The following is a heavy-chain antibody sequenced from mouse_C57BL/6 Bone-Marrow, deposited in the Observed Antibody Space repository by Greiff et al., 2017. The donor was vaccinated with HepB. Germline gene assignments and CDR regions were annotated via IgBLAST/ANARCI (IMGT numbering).Heavy chain of an antibody. CDR3: ARYYYGSSYDYFDY. CDR1: GFNIKDYY. CDR2: IDPEDGET. J-gene: IGHJ2*01. Sequence: EVKLMESGAELVKPGASVTLSCTASGFNIKDYYMHWVKQRTEQGLEWIGRIDPEDGETKYAPKFQGKATITADTSSNTAYLQLSSLTSEDTAVYYCARYYYGSSYDYFDYWGQGTTLTVSS. D-gene: IGHD1-1*01. V-gene: IGHV14-2*01.